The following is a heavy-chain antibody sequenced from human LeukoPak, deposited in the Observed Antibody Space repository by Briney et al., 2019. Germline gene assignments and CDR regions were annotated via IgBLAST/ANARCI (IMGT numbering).Heavy chain of an antibody. CDR2: IYSGGST. J-gene: IGHJ5*02. CDR1: GFAVSSNY. Sequence: PGGSLRLSCAASGFAVSSNYMSWVRQAPGKGLEWVSVIYSGGSTYYADSVKDRFTISRDNSKNTLYLQMNSLRAEDTAVNYCTLVPPNPWGQGTLVTVSS. V-gene: IGHV3-66*01. CDR3: TLVPPNP. D-gene: IGHD2-2*01.